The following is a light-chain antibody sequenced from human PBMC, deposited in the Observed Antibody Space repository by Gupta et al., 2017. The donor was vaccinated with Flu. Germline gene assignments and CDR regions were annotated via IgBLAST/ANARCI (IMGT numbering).Light chain of an antibody. Sequence: SALTQPPSASGSPGQSVTISCIGTSSDVGGYNYVSWYQQHPGKAPNLMIYEVSKRPSGVPGRFSGSKAGNTASLTVSGLQEEDEADYYCSAYAGSNNWVFGGGTKLTVL. CDR3: SAYAGSNNWV. V-gene: IGLV2-8*01. J-gene: IGLJ3*02. CDR2: EVS. CDR1: SSDVGGYNY.